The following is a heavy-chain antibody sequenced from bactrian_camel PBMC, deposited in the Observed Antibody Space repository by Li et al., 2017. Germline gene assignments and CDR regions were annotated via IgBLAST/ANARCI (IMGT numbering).Heavy chain of an antibody. J-gene: IGHJ6*01. D-gene: IGHD4*01. Sequence: VQLVESGGESVQPGGSLKLSCVVSDSRSSYIPACMGWFRQVPGKQREGVAFDYVGNGVTTYADSVKGRFTMSRDPFKKTVYLQMNSLKPEDTGIYYCAAAGGTMKTVTPPPKGSVPVALVTSARGPRSPSP. CDR2: DYVGNGVT. V-gene: IGHV3S53*01. CDR1: DSRSSYIPAC. CDR3: AAAGGTMKTVTPPPKGSVPVALVT.